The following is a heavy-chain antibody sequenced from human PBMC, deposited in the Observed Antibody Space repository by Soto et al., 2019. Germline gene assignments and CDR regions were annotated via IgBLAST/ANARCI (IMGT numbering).Heavy chain of an antibody. J-gene: IGHJ5*02. CDR2: INYRGST. CDR1: GDSISSYY. CDR3: AKDQLYIRGVIHNWFDP. D-gene: IGHD3-10*02. V-gene: IGHV4-59*01. Sequence: SETLSLTCTVSGDSISSYYWSWIRQPPGKGLEWIGHINYRGSTIYNPSLKSRVTISVDSSKNQFSLKLSSVTAADTAVYYCAKDQLYIRGVIHNWFDPWGQGTLVTVSS.